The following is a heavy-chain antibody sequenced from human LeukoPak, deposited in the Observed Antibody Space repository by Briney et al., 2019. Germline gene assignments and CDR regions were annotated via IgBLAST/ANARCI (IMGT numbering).Heavy chain of an antibody. D-gene: IGHD4-17*01. CDR1: GGSFSGYY. Sequence: SETLSLTCAVYGGSFSGYYWSWIRQPPGKGLEWIGEINHSGSTNYNPSLKSRVTISVDTSKNQFSLKLSSVTAADTAVYYCASYYGDYHQHYWGQGTLVTVSS. J-gene: IGHJ4*02. V-gene: IGHV4-34*01. CDR3: ASYYGDYHQHY. CDR2: INHSGST.